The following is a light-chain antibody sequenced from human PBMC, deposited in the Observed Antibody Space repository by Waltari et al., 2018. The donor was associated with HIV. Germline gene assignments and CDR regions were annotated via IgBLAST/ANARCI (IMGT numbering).Light chain of an antibody. Sequence: QSALNRPASVSGSPGQSITLSCPVSSSDVGSYNRVSWYPQHPRKAPKLMIYEGINRPSGISNRFSGSKSGNTASLTISGLQAEDEADYYCCSYAGSSNWVFGGGTKLTVL. J-gene: IGLJ3*02. V-gene: IGLV2-23*01. CDR1: SSDVGSYNR. CDR2: EGI. CDR3: CSYAGSSNWV.